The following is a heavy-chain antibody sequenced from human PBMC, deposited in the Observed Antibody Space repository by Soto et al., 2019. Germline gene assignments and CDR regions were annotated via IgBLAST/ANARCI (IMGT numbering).Heavy chain of an antibody. CDR3: ERVAGSPAY. D-gene: IGHD1-26*01. CDR2: LNPKSGMT. CDR1: GYTFTTYD. J-gene: IGHJ4*02. Sequence: ASVKVSCKASGYTFTTYDFNWVRQAPGQGLEWMGWLNPKSGMTGSAQKFLGRVTMTRDSSISTVYMELSSLRSEDTAVYYCERVAGSPAYWGQGTLVTVSS. V-gene: IGHV1-8*01.